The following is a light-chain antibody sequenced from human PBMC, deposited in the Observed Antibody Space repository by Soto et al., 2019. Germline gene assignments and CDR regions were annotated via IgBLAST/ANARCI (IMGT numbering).Light chain of an antibody. CDR3: QHYNSYSEA. V-gene: IGKV1-5*01. J-gene: IGKJ1*01. CDR1: QSISNH. Sequence: IRMTQYPSSLSASTGDRVTITCRASQSISNHLNWYQQKPGKAPELLISDASSLESGVPSRFSGSGSGTEFTLTISSLQPDDFATYYCQHYNSYSEAFGQGSKAAIK. CDR2: DAS.